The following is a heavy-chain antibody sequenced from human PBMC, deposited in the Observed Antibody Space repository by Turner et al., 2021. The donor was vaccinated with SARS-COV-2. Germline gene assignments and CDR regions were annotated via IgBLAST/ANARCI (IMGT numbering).Heavy chain of an antibody. D-gene: IGHD4-17*01. J-gene: IGHJ6*02. Sequence: QVQLVESGGVVGQPGRSLRLSCASSGFTFRSYAMHWVRQAPGRGPEWVAVIWYDGSNKYYADSVKGRFTISRDNSKNTLYLQMNSLRAEDTAVYYCAREIVTVTPGMDVWGQGTTVTVSS. V-gene: IGHV3-30*04. CDR2: IWYDGSNK. CDR3: AREIVTVTPGMDV. CDR1: GFTFRSYA.